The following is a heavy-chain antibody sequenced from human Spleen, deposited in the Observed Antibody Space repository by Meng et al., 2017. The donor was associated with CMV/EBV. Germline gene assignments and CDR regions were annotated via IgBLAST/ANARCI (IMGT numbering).Heavy chain of an antibody. CDR2: ITTGGT. J-gene: IGHJ4*02. Sequence: GALRLSCAASGFMFSNYVMNWVRQAQGKGLEWVSTITTGGTYYADSVKGRFTVSRDNSKNTLYLQLNSLRVEDTAVYYCAKRPGSGSYNKKYFDYWGQGALVTVSS. CDR1: GFMFSNYV. D-gene: IGHD3-3*01. CDR3: AKRPGSGSYNKKYFDY. V-gene: IGHV3-23*01.